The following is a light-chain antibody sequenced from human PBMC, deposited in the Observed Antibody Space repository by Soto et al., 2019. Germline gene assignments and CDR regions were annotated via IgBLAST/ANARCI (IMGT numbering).Light chain of an antibody. CDR2: AAS. CDR3: QQANSFPLT. J-gene: IGKJ4*01. Sequence: IQMTQSPSSLSSSVGDRVTITCLASQSISSYLNWYQQKPGKAPKLLIYAASSLQSGVPSRFSGSGSGTDFTLTISSLQPEDFATYYCQQANSFPLTFGGGTKVDI. V-gene: IGKV1-39*01. CDR1: QSISSY.